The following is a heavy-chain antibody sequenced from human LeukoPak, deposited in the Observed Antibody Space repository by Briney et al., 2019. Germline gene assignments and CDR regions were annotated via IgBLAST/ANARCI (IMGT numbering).Heavy chain of an antibody. CDR3: ARVSEGGYSSSWYYYFDY. CDR2: IKQDGSEK. CDR1: GFTFSSYW. V-gene: IGHV3-7*01. J-gene: IGHJ4*02. Sequence: PGGSLRLSCAASGFTFSSYWMSWVRQAPGKGLEWVANIKQDGSEKYYVDSVKGRFTISRDNAKNSLYLQMNSLRAEDTAVYYCARVSEGGYSSSWYYYFDYWGQGTLVTVSS. D-gene: IGHD6-13*01.